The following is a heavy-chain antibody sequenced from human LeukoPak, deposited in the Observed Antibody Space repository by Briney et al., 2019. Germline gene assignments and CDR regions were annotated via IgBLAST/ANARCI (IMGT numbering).Heavy chain of an antibody. CDR3: ARDYYDSSGYYTDY. V-gene: IGHV3-7*03. Sequence: GGSLRLSCAASGFTFSSYWMSWVRQAPGKGLEWVANIKQDGSEKYYVDSVKGRFTNSRDNAKNSLYLQMNSLRAEDTAVYYCARDYYDSSGYYTDYWGQGTLVTVSS. CDR2: IKQDGSEK. D-gene: IGHD3-22*01. CDR1: GFTFSSYW. J-gene: IGHJ4*02.